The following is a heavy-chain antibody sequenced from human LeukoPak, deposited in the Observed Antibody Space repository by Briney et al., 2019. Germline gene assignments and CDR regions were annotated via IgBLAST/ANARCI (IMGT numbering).Heavy chain of an antibody. D-gene: IGHD6-13*01. Sequence: GGSLRLSCAASGFTFSSYSINWVRQAPGKGLEWVANIKQDGSEKSYLDSVKGRFTISRDNAKTSFYLQMNSLRAEDTALYYCAKDIGEGSSSWAPYYYGMDVWGQGTTVTVSS. J-gene: IGHJ6*02. CDR1: GFTFSSYS. V-gene: IGHV3-7*03. CDR3: AKDIGEGSSSWAPYYYGMDV. CDR2: IKQDGSEK.